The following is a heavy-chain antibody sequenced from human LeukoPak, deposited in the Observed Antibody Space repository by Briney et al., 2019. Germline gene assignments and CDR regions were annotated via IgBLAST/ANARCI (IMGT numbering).Heavy chain of an antibody. CDR1: GFNFNNFA. J-gene: IGHJ4*02. CDR3: AKGAQIDH. CDR2: MTGPADTT. V-gene: IGHV3-23*01. Sequence: PGGSLRLSRAASGFNFNNFAMRWVRQAPGKGPEWLSAMTGPADTTYYAESVKGRFTISRDYSKSMVYLQMNSLRVEDTAIYYCAKGAQIDHWGQGTLVTVSS.